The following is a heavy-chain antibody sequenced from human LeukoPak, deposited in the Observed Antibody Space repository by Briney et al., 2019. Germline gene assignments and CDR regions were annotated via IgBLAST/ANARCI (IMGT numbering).Heavy chain of an antibody. CDR3: ARGYQLPSLGYYYMDV. J-gene: IGHJ6*03. Sequence: PSETLSLTCAVYGGSFSGYYWSWIRQPPGKGLEWIGEINHSGSTNYNPSLKSRVTISVDTSKNQFSLKLSSVTAADTAVYYCARGYQLPSLGYYYMDVWGKGTTVTVYS. CDR2: INHSGST. CDR1: GGSFSGYY. V-gene: IGHV4-34*01. D-gene: IGHD2-2*01.